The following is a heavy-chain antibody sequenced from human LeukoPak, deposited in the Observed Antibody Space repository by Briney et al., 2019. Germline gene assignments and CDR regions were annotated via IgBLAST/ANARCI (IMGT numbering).Heavy chain of an antibody. CDR2: INPSGGST. Sequence: ASVKVSCKASGYSFTSHYMHWVRQAPGQGLEWLGLINPSGGSTSYAQKFQGRVTMTRDTSTSTVYMELSSLRSEDTAVYYCARDAYDSSGYPDYWGQGTLVTVSS. V-gene: IGHV1-46*01. J-gene: IGHJ4*02. CDR3: ARDAYDSSGYPDY. CDR1: GYSFTSHY. D-gene: IGHD3-22*01.